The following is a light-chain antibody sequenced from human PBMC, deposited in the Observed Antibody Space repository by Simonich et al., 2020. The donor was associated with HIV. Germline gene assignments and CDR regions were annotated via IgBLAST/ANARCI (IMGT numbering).Light chain of an antibody. V-gene: IGKV1-9*01. Sequence: IPLTQSPSFLSASVGDRVTITCRASQGISSYLAWYQQKPGKAPKLLIYAASTLQSGVPSRFSGSGSGTEFTLTISSLQPEEFATYYCQQLNSYPPFTFGPGTKVDIK. CDR3: QQLNSYPPFT. CDR1: QGISSY. J-gene: IGKJ3*01. CDR2: AAS.